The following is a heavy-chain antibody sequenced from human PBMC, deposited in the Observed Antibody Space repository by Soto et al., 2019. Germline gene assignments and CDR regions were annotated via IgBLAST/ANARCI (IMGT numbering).Heavy chain of an antibody. CDR1: GGSISSYY. Sequence: QVQLQESGPGLVKPSETLSLTCTVSGGSISSYYWSWIRQPPGKGLEWMGYIYYSGSTNYNPSLKSRVTISVDTSKNQFSRKLSSVTAADTAVYYCARRYGGTFDYWGQGTLVTVSS. J-gene: IGHJ4*02. CDR2: IYYSGST. V-gene: IGHV4-59*08. D-gene: IGHD2-15*01. CDR3: ARRYGGTFDY.